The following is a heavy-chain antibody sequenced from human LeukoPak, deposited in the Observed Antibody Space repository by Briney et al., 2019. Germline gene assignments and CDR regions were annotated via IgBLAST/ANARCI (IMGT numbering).Heavy chain of an antibody. D-gene: IGHD1-1*01. CDR1: GFSLEAYG. Sequence: PGGSLRLSCAASGFSLEAYGMYSGRQAPGKSLEWVSGITWNSDDMAYADSVKGRFTISRDHAKNCLYLQMNSLTVEDTALYYCTRVTSWRTGFDYWGQGTLVTVSS. V-gene: IGHV3-9*01. J-gene: IGHJ4*02. CDR2: ITWNSDDM. CDR3: TRVTSWRTGFDY.